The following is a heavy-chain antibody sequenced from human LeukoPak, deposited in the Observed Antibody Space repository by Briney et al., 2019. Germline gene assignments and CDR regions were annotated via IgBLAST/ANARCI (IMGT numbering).Heavy chain of an antibody. CDR3: AREGGIYYGSGSSNYMDV. D-gene: IGHD3-10*01. Sequence: GGSLRLSCAASGFTFSSYAMYWVRQAPGKGLGWVSYICRSGSTIYYADSVKGRFTISRDNAKNSLYLQMNSLRAEDTAGYYCAREGGIYYGSGSSNYMDVWGKGTTVTVSS. V-gene: IGHV3-48*03. CDR1: GFTFSSYA. CDR2: ICRSGSTI. J-gene: IGHJ6*03.